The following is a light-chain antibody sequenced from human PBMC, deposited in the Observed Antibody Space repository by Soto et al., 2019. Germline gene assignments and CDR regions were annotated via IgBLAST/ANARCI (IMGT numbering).Light chain of an antibody. CDR2: DAS. CDR1: QSISSY. V-gene: IGKV3-11*01. Sequence: EIVLTQSPDTLSLSPGERATLSCRAGQSISSYLAWYQQKPGQAPRLLIYDASNRATGIPARFSGSGSGTDFTLTISSLDPEDFALYYCQQRANWPLTFGGGTKVEIK. CDR3: QQRANWPLT. J-gene: IGKJ4*01.